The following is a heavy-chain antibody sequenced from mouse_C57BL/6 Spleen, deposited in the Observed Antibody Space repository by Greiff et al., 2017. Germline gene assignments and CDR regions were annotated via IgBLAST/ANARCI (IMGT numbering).Heavy chain of an antibody. D-gene: IGHD2-4*01. CDR2: ISDGGSYT. V-gene: IGHV5-4*01. J-gene: IGHJ3*01. Sequence: EVKVVESGGGLVKPGGSLKLSCAASGFTFSSYAMSWVRQTPEKRLEWVATISDGGSYTYYPDNVKGRFTISRDNTKNNLYLQMSHLKSEDTAMYYCAREYDYDEAFAGWGQGVLVTVSA. CDR1: GFTFSSYA. CDR3: AREYDYDEAFAG.